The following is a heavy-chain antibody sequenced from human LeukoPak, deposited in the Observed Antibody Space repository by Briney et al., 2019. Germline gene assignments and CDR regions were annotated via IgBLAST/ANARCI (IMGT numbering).Heavy chain of an antibody. CDR3: ARSRSYYPADY. D-gene: IGHD1-26*01. CDR2: ISSSNTYT. Sequence: GGSLRLSCAAHGFTFSDYYMRWIRTALWKVQQGVSYISSSNTYTNYAGSVKGLFTISRDDAKNSLYLQMNSLRAEDTAMYYCARSRSYYPADYWGQGTPVTVSS. CDR1: GFTFSDYY. V-gene: IGHV3-11*03. J-gene: IGHJ4*02.